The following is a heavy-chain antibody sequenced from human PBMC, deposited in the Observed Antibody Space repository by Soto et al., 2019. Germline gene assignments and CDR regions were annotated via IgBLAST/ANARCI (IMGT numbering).Heavy chain of an antibody. CDR3: ARGLDSDYDFGDY. CDR2: INPSAGGT. D-gene: IGHD5-12*01. V-gene: IGHV1-46*04. Sequence: QVQLVQSGAEVKKPGASVKVSCKTSGYTFTNYYMYWVRQAPGQGLEWMGMINPSAGGTTYAQKLQGRVTMTRDTSATTVYMELSGLRSDDTAVYYCARGLDSDYDFGDYWGQGTLVTVSS. J-gene: IGHJ4*02. CDR1: GYTFTNYY.